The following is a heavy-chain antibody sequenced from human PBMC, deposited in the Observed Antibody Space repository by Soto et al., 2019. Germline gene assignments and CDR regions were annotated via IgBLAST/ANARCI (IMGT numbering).Heavy chain of an antibody. CDR1: GFTFSHYG. V-gene: IGHV3-30*18. Sequence: GGSLRLSCGASGFTFSHYGMHWVRQAPGKGLEWVAVVSYDGNDETYGDSVRGRFTISRDNSKSTLYLQMDSLRADDTAVYYCAKDVLRGYYLQHFEYWSQGTLVTVSS. CDR3: AKDVLRGYYLQHFEY. D-gene: IGHD3-3*01. J-gene: IGHJ4*02. CDR2: VSYDGNDE.